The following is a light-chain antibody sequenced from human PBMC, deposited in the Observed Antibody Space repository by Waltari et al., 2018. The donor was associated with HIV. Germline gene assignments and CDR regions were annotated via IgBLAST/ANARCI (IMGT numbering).Light chain of an antibody. V-gene: IGKV1-9*01. J-gene: IGKJ1*01. CDR1: QGISNY. CDR2: AAS. Sequence: DIQLTQSPSFLSASVGDTVTITCRASQGISNYLAWYQQKPGNAPKPLIFAASTLQTGVPSRFSGSGFGTEFTLTISSLHPEDFATYSCQQLDTYPRTFGQGTKVEIK. CDR3: QQLDTYPRT.